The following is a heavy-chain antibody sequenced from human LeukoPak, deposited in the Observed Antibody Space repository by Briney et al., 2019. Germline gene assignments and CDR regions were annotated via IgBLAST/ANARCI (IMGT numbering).Heavy chain of an antibody. J-gene: IGHJ4*02. D-gene: IGHD4-23*01. Sequence: GGSLRLSCAASGFTFDDYAMHWVRQAPGKGLGWVSGISWNSGSIGYADSVKGRFTISRDNAKNSLYLQMNSLRAEDTALYYCAKSYYGGEYYFDYWGQGTLVTVSS. CDR3: AKSYYGGEYYFDY. CDR2: ISWNSGSI. V-gene: IGHV3-9*01. CDR1: GFTFDDYA.